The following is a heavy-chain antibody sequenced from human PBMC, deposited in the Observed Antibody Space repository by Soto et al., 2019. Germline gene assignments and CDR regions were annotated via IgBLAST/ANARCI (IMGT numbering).Heavy chain of an antibody. V-gene: IGHV4-39*01. CDR1: GCSMSSYSYY. Sequence: SGCSMSSYSYYWGWIRQPPGKGLEWIGSIYYSGSTYYNPSLKSRVTISVDTSKNQFSLKLSSVTAADTAVYYCARGGGDIVVVPAASLDNWFDPWGQGTLVTVSS. CDR2: IYYSGST. J-gene: IGHJ5*02. D-gene: IGHD2-2*01. CDR3: ARGGGDIVVVPAASLDNWFDP.